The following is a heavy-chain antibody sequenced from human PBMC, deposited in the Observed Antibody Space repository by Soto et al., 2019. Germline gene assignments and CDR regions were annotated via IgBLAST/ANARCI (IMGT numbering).Heavy chain of an antibody. Sequence: ASVKVSCKTSGYTFTNNDVCWVRQTPGQGLEWMGWTSPYSGKTNYAQKFKGRVTMTTDTSTSTVYMELTSLTSDDTAVYYCAREGLLLLPDYWGQGTLVTVSS. V-gene: IGHV1-18*01. J-gene: IGHJ4*02. CDR3: AREGLLLLPDY. CDR1: GYTFTNND. D-gene: IGHD3-22*01. CDR2: TSPYSGKT.